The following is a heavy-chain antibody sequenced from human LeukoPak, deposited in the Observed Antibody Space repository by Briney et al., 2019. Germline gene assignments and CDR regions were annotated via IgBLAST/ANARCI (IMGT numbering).Heavy chain of an antibody. J-gene: IGHJ4*02. CDR2: IYYSGST. V-gene: IGHV4-59*01. CDR1: GGSISSYY. Sequence: KSSETLSLTCTVSGGSISSYYWSWIRQPPGKGLEWIGYIYYSGSTNYNPSLKSRVTISVDTSKNQFSLKLSSVTAADTAVYYCARVMVRGVIIPLGYFDYWGQGTLVTVSS. D-gene: IGHD3-10*01. CDR3: ARVMVRGVIIPLGYFDY.